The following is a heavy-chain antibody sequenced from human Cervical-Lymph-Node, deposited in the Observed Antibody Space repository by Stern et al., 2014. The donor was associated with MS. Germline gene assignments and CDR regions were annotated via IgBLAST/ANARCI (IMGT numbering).Heavy chain of an antibody. CDR2: ASYDGNK. J-gene: IGHJ3*01. D-gene: IGHD3-10*01. CDR3: ARDRGIDDAFDL. Sequence: VQLVQSGAGVVQPGRSLRLSCAASGFSFSNYAVHWVRQAPGKGLEWVAVASYDGNKYSADSVKGRFTVSRDNSKNALYLQMNSLRTEDTAVYYCARDRGIDDAFDLWGQGTMVTVSA. V-gene: IGHV3-30*01. CDR1: GFSFSNYA.